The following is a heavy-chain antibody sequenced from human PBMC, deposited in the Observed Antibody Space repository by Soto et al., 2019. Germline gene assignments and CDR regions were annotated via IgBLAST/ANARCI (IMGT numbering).Heavy chain of an antibody. CDR1: GGTFSIYS. V-gene: IGHV1-69*13. D-gene: IGHD2-2*01. Sequence: SVKGSCKASGGTFSIYSISWVRQAPGQGLEGMGGIIPIFGTANYAQKFQGSVTITADESTSTAYMELSSLRSEDTAVYYCARSPRSVVEIATIYYFDYWGQGTLVTVSS. J-gene: IGHJ4*02. CDR2: IIPIFGTA. CDR3: ARSPRSVVEIATIYYFDY.